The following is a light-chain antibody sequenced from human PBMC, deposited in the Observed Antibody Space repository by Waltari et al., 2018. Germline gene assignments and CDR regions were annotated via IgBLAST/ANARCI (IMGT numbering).Light chain of an antibody. J-gene: IGKJ1*01. Sequence: PGERGTLSCRASQAVSTSYLVWYQQKPGQAPRLLIYGASRRATGIPDRFSGGGSGTDFTLTISRLEPEDFAMYYCQQYGDSMTFGQGTKVEIK. CDR1: QAVSTSY. CDR3: QQYGDSMT. CDR2: GAS. V-gene: IGKV3-20*01.